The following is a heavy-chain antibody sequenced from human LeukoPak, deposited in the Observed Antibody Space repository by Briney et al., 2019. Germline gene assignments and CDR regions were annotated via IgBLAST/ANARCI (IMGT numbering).Heavy chain of an antibody. Sequence: GGSLRLSCAASGFTFDDYGMSWVRQAPGKGLEWVSGINWNGGSTGYADSVKGRFTISRDNAKNSLYLQMNSLRAEDTALYHCARNYYGSGSYHPSPDYWGQGTLVTVSS. CDR2: INWNGGST. J-gene: IGHJ4*02. D-gene: IGHD3-10*01. CDR1: GFTFDDYG. CDR3: ARNYYGSGSYHPSPDY. V-gene: IGHV3-20*01.